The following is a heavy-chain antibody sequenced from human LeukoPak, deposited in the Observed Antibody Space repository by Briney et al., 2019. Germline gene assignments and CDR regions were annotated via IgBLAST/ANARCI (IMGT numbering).Heavy chain of an antibody. CDR3: ANSGFDY. Sequence: GGSLRLSCAASGFTFSSYGMHWVRQAPGKGLEWVAVISYDGSNKYYADSVKGRFTISRDNSKNTLYLQMNSLRAVDTAVYYCANSGFDYWGQGTLVTVSS. D-gene: IGHD1-26*01. CDR1: GFTFSSYG. V-gene: IGHV3-30*18. CDR2: ISYDGSNK. J-gene: IGHJ4*02.